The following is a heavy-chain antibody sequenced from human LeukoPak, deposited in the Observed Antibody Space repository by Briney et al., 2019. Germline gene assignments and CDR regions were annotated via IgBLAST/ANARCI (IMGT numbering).Heavy chain of an antibody. CDR1: GYTFSRYG. CDR2: ISANNGKT. V-gene: IGHV1-18*01. CDR3: ASRGSGTDYQDDALDI. Sequence: ASVKVSCKASGYTFSRYGITWVRQAPGQGLEWMGWISANNGKTNYAQKLQDRVIMTTDTSTHTAYMELRSLRSDDTAVYYCASRGSGTDYQDDALDIWGQGTMVTVSS. D-gene: IGHD3-10*01. J-gene: IGHJ3*02.